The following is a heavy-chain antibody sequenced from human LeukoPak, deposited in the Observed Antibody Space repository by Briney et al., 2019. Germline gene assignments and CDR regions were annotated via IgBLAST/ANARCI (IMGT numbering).Heavy chain of an antibody. CDR2: IKQDGSEK. J-gene: IGHJ5*02. V-gene: IGHV3-7*04. Sequence: PGGSLRLSCAASGITFSSHWMSWVRQAPGKGLEWVAIIKQDGSEKYYVDSVKGRFTISRDNAKNSLYLQMNSLRAEDTAVYYCARGTLRFFARWGQGTLVTVSS. D-gene: IGHD3-16*01. CDR3: ARGTLRFFAR. CDR1: GITFSSHW.